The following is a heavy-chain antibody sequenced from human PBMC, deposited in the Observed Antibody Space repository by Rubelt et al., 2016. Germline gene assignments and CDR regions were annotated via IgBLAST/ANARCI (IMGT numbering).Heavy chain of an antibody. CDR2: IYSSGST. CDR3: ARNGYSSSWYRN. Sequence: EVQLLESGGGLVQPGGSLRLSCAASGFTVSSNYMSWVRQAPGKGLDWVSVIYSSGSTYYADSVKGRFTISRDNSKNTLYLKMNSLRAEDTAVYYCARNGYSSSWYRNWGLGTLVTVSS. V-gene: IGHV3-66*01. CDR1: GFTVSSNY. D-gene: IGHD6-13*01. J-gene: IGHJ4*02.